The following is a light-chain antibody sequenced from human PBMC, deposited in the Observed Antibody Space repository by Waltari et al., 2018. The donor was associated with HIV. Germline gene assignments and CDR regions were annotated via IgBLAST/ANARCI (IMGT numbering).Light chain of an antibody. CDR3: HQSYSTPGT. J-gene: IGKJ1*01. CDR2: AAS. Sequence: DIQMTQSPSSLSASVGDRVTITCRASQSINTYLNWYHQQPGKAPKLLIYAASNLQTGVPSRFSGSGSVTDFTLTINSLQPEDLGIYYCHQSYSTPGTFGQGTKVEIK. CDR1: QSINTY. V-gene: IGKV1-39*01.